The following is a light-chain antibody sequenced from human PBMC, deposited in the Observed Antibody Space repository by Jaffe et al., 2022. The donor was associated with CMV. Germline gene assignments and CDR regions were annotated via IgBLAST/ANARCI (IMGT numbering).Light chain of an antibody. Sequence: VLTQSPGTLSLSPGERATLSCRASQSVSSSLAWYQQKPGQAPRLLIYGASSRATGIPDRFSGSGSGTDFTLTINRLEPEDFAVYTCQQYGGAITFGGGTKVEIK. J-gene: IGKJ4*01. CDR3: QQYGGAIT. CDR2: GAS. V-gene: IGKV3-20*01. CDR1: QSVSSS.